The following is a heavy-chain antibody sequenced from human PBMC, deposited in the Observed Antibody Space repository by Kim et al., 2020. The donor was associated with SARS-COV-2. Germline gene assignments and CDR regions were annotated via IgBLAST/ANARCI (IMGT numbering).Heavy chain of an antibody. D-gene: IGHD4-17*01. V-gene: IGHV1-69*01. Sequence: KFQGRVTITADESTSTAYMELSSLRSEDTAVYYCARPHYGDYGYYYGMDVWGQGTTVTVSS. J-gene: IGHJ6*02. CDR3: ARPHYGDYGYYYGMDV.